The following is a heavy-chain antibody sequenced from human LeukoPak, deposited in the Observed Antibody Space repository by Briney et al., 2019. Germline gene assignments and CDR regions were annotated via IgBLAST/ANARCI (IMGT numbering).Heavy chain of an antibody. CDR3: ARDQDYGFTY. Sequence: GGSLRLSCAASGFTFSSYSMNWVRQAPGKGPEWISWMTGIGTDIIYAASVKGRFTISRDNAKNSLYLQMNSLRAEDTAVYYCARDQDYGFTYWGQGTLVTVSS. V-gene: IGHV3-48*01. J-gene: IGHJ4*02. CDR2: MTGIGTDI. CDR1: GFTFSSYS. D-gene: IGHD4-17*01.